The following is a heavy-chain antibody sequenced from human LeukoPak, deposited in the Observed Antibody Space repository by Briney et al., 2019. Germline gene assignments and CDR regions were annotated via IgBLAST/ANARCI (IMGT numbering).Heavy chain of an antibody. CDR2: ISGDGTIK. V-gene: IGHV3-74*03. J-gene: IGHJ4*02. CDR1: GFPFSGYW. Sequence: GGSLRLSCEPSGFPFSGYWMLWVRQAPGKGLVWVSRISGDGTIKTYADFVRGRFTISRDNTKNILYLQMNSLKVEDTATYFCSRSQFDYWGQGVLVTVSP. CDR3: SRSQFDY.